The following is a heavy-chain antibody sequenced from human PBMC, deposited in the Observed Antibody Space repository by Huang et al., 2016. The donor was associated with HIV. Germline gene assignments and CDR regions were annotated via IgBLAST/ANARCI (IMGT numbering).Heavy chain of an antibody. J-gene: IGHJ4*02. Sequence: QVQLQQWGAGVLKPSETLSLTCAVYGGSFSGYYWSWIRQSPGKGLEWIGEINHSGSTNYNPSLKSRVTMSVDTSKNQFSLKLSSVTAADTAVYYCASLFSDYWGQGILVTVSS. V-gene: IGHV4-34*01. CDR1: GGSFSGYY. CDR2: INHSGST. CDR3: ASLFSDY.